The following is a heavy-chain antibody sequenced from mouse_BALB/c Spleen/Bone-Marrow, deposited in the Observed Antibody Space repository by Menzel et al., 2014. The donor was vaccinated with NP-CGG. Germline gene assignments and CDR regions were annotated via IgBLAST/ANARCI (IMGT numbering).Heavy chain of an antibody. V-gene: IGHV5-6-5*01. CDR2: ISSGGST. CDR3: ARGYDGYYGFAY. CDR1: GFTFSSYA. J-gene: IGHJ3*01. D-gene: IGHD2-3*01. Sequence: EVKLMESGGGLVKPGGSLKLSCAASGFTFSSYAMSWVRQTPEKRLEWVASISSGGSTYYPDSVKGRFNISRDNARNILYLQMSSLRSEDTAMYYCARGYDGYYGFAYWGQGTLVTVSA.